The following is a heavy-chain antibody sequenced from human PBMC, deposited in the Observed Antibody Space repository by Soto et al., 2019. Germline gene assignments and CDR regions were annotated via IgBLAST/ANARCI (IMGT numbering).Heavy chain of an antibody. D-gene: IGHD5-12*01. Sequence: ASVKVSCKASGYTFTSYGISWVRQAPGQGLEWMGWISAYNGNTNFAQKPQGRVTMTTDTSTSTAYMELRSLRSDDTAVYYCARAYSGYGFDYWGQGPLGTVSS. V-gene: IGHV1-18*01. CDR2: ISAYNGNT. CDR1: GYTFTSYG. CDR3: ARAYSGYGFDY. J-gene: IGHJ4*02.